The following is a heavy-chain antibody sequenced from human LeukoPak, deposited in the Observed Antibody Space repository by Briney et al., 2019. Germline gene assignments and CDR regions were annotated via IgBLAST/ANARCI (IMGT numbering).Heavy chain of an antibody. V-gene: IGHV3-23*01. CDR3: GASGGGVGATPFDY. CDR2: ISGSGGTT. D-gene: IGHD1-26*01. J-gene: IGHJ4*02. Sequence: PGGSLRLSCAASGFTFSNHAMSWVRQAPGKGLEWVSAISGSGGTTYYADSVKGRFTISRDNSKNTLYLQMNSLRADDTAVYYCGASGGGVGATPFDYWGQGTLVTVSS. CDR1: GFTFSNHA.